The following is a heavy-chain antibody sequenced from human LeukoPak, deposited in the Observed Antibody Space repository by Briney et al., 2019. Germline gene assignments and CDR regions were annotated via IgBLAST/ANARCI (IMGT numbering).Heavy chain of an antibody. CDR2: IHYSGST. CDR1: NGSISTTY. D-gene: IGHD3-22*01. J-gene: IGHJ4*02. Sequence: PSETLSLTCSVSNGSISTTYWSWIRQPPGKGLEWIGNIHYSGSTNYNPSLKSRVTISVDSSKNQFSLKLTSVTAADTAVYYCATLGEYYDSSGYYYSWGQGTLVTVSS. V-gene: IGHV4-59*12. CDR3: ATLGEYYDSSGYYYS.